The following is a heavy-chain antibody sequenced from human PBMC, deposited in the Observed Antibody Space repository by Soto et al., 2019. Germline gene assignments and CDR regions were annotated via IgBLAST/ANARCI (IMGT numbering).Heavy chain of an antibody. V-gene: IGHV3-7*03. CDR1: GFTFSSYW. CDR2: IRQDGSEK. Sequence: LRLSCVASGFTFSSYWMTWVRQTPGKGLECVANIRQDGSEKYYADSVKGRFTISRDNAKNSLYLQMNSLRVEDSAVYYCARQTRAPEAWGQGTLVTVSS. D-gene: IGHD3-10*01. J-gene: IGHJ5*02. CDR3: ARQTRAPEA.